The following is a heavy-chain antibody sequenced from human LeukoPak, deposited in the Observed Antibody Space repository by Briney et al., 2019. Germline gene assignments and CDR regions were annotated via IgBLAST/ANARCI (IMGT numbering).Heavy chain of an antibody. D-gene: IGHD4-17*01. V-gene: IGHV1-18*01. CDR1: GYTFTSYG. CDR2: ISAYNGNT. CDR3: ARAPPGDYNWFDP. Sequence: ASVKVSCKASGYTFTSYGTSWVRQAPGQGLEWMGWISAYNGNTNYAQKLQGRVTMTTDTSTSTAYMEMRSLRSDDTAVYYCARAPPGDYNWFDPWGQGTLVTVSS. J-gene: IGHJ5*02.